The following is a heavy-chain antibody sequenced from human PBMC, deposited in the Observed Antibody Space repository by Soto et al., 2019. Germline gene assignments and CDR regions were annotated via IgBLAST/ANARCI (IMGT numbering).Heavy chain of an antibody. CDR2: ISSSSSYI. CDR1: GFTFSSYS. CDR3: ARGYDFWSGYWTNFDY. D-gene: IGHD3-3*01. J-gene: IGHJ4*02. V-gene: IGHV3-21*01. Sequence: EVQLVESGGGLVKPGGSLRLSCAASGFTFSSYSMNWVRQAPGKGLEWVSSISSSSSYIYYADSVKGRFTISRDNGKNSLYLQMNSLRAEDTAVYYCARGYDFWSGYWTNFDYWGQGTLVTVSS.